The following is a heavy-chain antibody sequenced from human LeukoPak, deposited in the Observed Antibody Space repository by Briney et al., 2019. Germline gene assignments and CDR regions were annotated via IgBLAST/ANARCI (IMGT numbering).Heavy chain of an antibody. CDR1: GYSFTSYG. J-gene: IGHJ4*02. V-gene: IGHV1-18*01. Sequence: GASVKVSCKASGYSFTSYGITWVRQAPGQGLEWMGWINPYNGNTNYAQKFQGRVSMTTDTSTSTAYMNLRSLRFDDTAVYYCARVHNSGWFGYFEYWGQGTLVTVSS. CDR3: ARVHNSGWFGYFEY. D-gene: IGHD6-19*01. CDR2: INPYNGNT.